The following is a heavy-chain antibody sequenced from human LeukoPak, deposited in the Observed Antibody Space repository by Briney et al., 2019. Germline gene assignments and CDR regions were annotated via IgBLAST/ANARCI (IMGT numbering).Heavy chain of an antibody. J-gene: IGHJ4*02. D-gene: IGHD3/OR15-3a*01. CDR1: GFTFSSYA. CDR2: INEEGSVK. Sequence: SGGSLRLSCAAPGFTFSSYAMHWVRQAPEKGLEWVANINEEGSVKHYVDSVKGRFTISRDNAKNSLYLQMTSLRPEDSALYFCAKGIFGLIISNFDSWGQGIRVTVSS. V-gene: IGHV3-7*03. CDR3: AKGIFGLIISNFDS.